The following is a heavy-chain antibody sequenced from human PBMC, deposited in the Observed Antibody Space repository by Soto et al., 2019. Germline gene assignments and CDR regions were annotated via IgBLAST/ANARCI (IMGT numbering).Heavy chain of an antibody. J-gene: IGHJ4*02. D-gene: IGHD3-3*01. Sequence: ASVKVSCKASGYRFTDYGITWVRQAPGQGLEWMGWISSYNGNTNYAQKFQGRATMTTDISTAMTYMELRSLTSDDTALYFCARYSRHDFWSHSTSPSYYFDYWGPGTLVTVSS. CDR1: GYRFTDYG. V-gene: IGHV1-18*01. CDR2: ISSYNGNT. CDR3: ARYSRHDFWSHSTSPSYYFDY.